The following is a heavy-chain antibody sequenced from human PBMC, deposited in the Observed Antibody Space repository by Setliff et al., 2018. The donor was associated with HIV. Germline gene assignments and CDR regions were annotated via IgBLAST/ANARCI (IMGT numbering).Heavy chain of an antibody. CDR2: INPNSGGT. CDR1: GYTFTGYY. V-gene: IGHV1-2*02. CDR3: ARGLAVAGKSYYYYYYMDV. D-gene: IGHD6-19*01. J-gene: IGHJ6*03. Sequence: GASVKVSCKASGYTFTGYYMHWVRQAPGQGLEWMGWINPNSGGTNYAQKFQGRVTMTRDTSISTAYMELSRLRSDDTAVYYCARGLAVAGKSYYYYYYMDVWGKGTTVTVSS.